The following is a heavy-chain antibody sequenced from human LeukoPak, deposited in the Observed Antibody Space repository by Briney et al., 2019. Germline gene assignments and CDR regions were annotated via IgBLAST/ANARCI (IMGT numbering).Heavy chain of an antibody. CDR3: TRVPACGGDCYFVDY. Sequence: GGSLRLSCTASGFTFGDYAMSWFRKAPGEGLEWVGFIRSKAYGGTTEYAASVKGRFTISRDDSKSIAYLQMNSLKTEDTAVYYCTRVPACGGDCYFVDYWGQGTLVTVSS. J-gene: IGHJ4*02. V-gene: IGHV3-49*03. CDR1: GFTFGDYA. D-gene: IGHD2-21*02. CDR2: IRSKAYGGTT.